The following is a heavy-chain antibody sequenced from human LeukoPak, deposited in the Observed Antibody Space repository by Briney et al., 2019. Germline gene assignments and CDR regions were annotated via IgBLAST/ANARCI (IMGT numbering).Heavy chain of an antibody. CDR3: ARSISNY. V-gene: IGHV3-7*01. CDR1: GFTFSQAW. CDR2: IKQDGSEK. D-gene: IGHD2-21*01. Sequence: PGGSLRLSCAASGFTFSQAWMSWVRQAPGKGLEWVANIKQDGSEKYYVDSVKGRFTISRDNAKNSLYLQMNSLRAEDTAVYYCARSISNYWGQGTLVTVSS. J-gene: IGHJ4*02.